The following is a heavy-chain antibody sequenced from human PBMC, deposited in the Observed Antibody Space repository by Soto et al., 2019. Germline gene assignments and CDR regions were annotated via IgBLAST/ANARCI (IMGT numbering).Heavy chain of an antibody. Sequence: VQLQESGPGLVKPSETLSLTCTVSGGSVSSGSYYWSWIRQPPGKGLEWIGYIYYSGSTNYNPSLKSGVTISLDTSKNQFSLKLSSVTVADTALYYCSGGLSPSDYWGQGALIIVSS. CDR1: GGSVSSGSYY. D-gene: IGHD3-16*01. J-gene: IGHJ4*02. V-gene: IGHV4-61*01. CDR3: SGGLSPSDY. CDR2: IYYSGST.